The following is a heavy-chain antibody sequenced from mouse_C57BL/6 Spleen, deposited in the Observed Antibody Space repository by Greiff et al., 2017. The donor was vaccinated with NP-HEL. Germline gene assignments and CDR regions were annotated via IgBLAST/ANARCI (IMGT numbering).Heavy chain of an antibody. CDR1: GFTFSSYG. J-gene: IGHJ2*01. CDR3: ARQRAPGPDYFDY. CDR2: ISSGGSYT. D-gene: IGHD3-3*01. Sequence: EVHLVESGGDLVKPGGSLKLSCAASGFTFSSYGMSWVRQTPDKRLEWVATISSGGSYTYYPDSVKGRFTISRDNAKNTLYLQMSSLKSEDTAMYYCARQRAPGPDYFDYWGQGTTLTVSS. V-gene: IGHV5-6*01.